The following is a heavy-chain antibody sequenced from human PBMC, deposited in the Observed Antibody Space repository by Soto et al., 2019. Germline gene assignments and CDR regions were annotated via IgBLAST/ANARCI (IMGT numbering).Heavy chain of an antibody. CDR3: ARPLRSYSRSSYHLVY. Sequence: QVQLVQSGAEVKKPGSSVKVSCKASGGTFSSYAISWVRQAPGQGLEWMGGIIPIFGTANYAQKFQGRVTMTADESTSTGYMELSRLRSGDMSVYYCARPLRSYSRSSYHLVYWGQGTLVTVSS. CDR1: GGTFSSYA. V-gene: IGHV1-69*01. CDR2: IIPIFGTA. J-gene: IGHJ4*02. D-gene: IGHD6-6*01.